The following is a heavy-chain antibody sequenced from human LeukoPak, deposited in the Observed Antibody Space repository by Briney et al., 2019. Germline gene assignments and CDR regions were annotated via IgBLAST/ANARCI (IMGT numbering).Heavy chain of an antibody. Sequence: SETLSLXCAVSGYSISSGYYWGWIRQPPGKGLEWIASIYHSGSTYYNPSLKSRVTISIDTSKNQFSLKLSSVTAADTAVYYCAREYYYDFWSGGEGWFDPWGQGTLVTVSS. D-gene: IGHD3-3*01. J-gene: IGHJ5*02. CDR2: IYHSGST. CDR1: GYSISSGYY. CDR3: AREYYYDFWSGGEGWFDP. V-gene: IGHV4-38-2*02.